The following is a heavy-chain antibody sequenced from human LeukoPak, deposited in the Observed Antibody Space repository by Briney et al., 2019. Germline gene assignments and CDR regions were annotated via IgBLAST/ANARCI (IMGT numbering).Heavy chain of an antibody. CDR3: TTIRKWDCPDFDY. Sequence: GGSLRLSCAGSGFNFSLAWMSWVRQVPGRGLEWVGRIKSKTDAGTTDYAAPVKGRFTISRDDPKNTLYLEMNSLQIEDTAVYFCTTIRKWDCPDFDYWGQGTLVTVSS. V-gene: IGHV3-15*01. J-gene: IGHJ4*02. D-gene: IGHD1-14*01. CDR2: IKSKTDAGTT. CDR1: GFNFSLAW.